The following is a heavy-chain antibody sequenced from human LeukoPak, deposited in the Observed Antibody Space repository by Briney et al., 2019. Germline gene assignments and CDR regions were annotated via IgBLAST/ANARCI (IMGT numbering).Heavy chain of an antibody. J-gene: IGHJ4*02. CDR3: ARICSSGWYFFVY. CDR2: INPNGGDT. CDR1: GYTFTGYY. D-gene: IGHD6-19*01. Sequence: GASVKVSCKASGYTFTGYYMHWVRQAPGQGLEWMGRINPNGGDTNYAQKIQGRVTMTRDTSTSTAYMELSRLRSEDTALYYCARICSSGWYFFVYSGQGTMPTVSS. V-gene: IGHV1-2*06.